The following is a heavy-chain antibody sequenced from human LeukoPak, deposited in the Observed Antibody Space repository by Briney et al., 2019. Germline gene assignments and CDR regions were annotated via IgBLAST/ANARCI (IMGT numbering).Heavy chain of an antibody. V-gene: IGHV4-39*02. CDR1: SGSISSSSYY. CDR2: IYYSGST. Sequence: TETLSLTCTISSGSISSSSYYWGWIRQPPGKGLEWIADIYYSGSTYYNPSLKSRVSISIDTSNNHFSLRLSSVTAADTALYYCARRRYYDSTGYLDWGQGTLVTVSS. CDR3: ARRRYYDSTGYLD. J-gene: IGHJ1*01. D-gene: IGHD3-22*01.